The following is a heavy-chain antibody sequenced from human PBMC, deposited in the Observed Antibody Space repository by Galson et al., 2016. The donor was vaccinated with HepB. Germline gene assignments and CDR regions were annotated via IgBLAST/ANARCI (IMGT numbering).Heavy chain of an antibody. V-gene: IGHV3-21*01. D-gene: IGHD1/OR15-1a*01. CDR3: ARLIYRLPGTYGLDV. Sequence: SLRLSCAASGFTISSYIMDWVRQAPGKGLEWVSSISSSSNYTYYTDSVKGRFTISRDNAKNSLYLQMNSLRAEDTAVYYCARLIYRLPGTYGLDVWGQGTTVTVSS. CDR2: ISSSSNYT. CDR1: GFTISSYI. J-gene: IGHJ6*02.